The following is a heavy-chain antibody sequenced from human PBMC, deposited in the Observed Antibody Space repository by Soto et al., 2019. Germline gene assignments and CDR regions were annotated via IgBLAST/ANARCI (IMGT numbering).Heavy chain of an antibody. D-gene: IGHD1-26*01. CDR3: ARGTRGARNSDHYDGMYF. CDR2: INHSGST. J-gene: IGHJ6*02. V-gene: IGHV4-34*01. CDR1: GGFFSGYY. Sequence: SETLSLTCAVYGGFFSGYYWSWIRQPPGKGLEWIGEINHSGSTNYNPSLKSRVTISVDTSKNQFSLKLSSVTAADTPVYYCARGTRGARNSDHYDGMYFWGQGTTVIGSS.